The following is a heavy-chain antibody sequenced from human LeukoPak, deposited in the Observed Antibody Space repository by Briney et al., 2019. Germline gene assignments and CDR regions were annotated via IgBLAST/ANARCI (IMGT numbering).Heavy chain of an antibody. CDR1: GFTFSSYA. V-gene: IGHV3-30-3*01. D-gene: IGHD1-14*01. Sequence: GGSLRLSCAASGFTFSSYAMHWVRQAPGKGLEWVAVISYDGSNKYYADSVKGRFTISRDNAKNSLYLQMSSLRAEDTALYYCASLRVEKNRGRPFDIWGQGTMVTVSS. CDR2: ISYDGSNK. CDR3: ASLRVEKNRGRPFDI. J-gene: IGHJ3*02.